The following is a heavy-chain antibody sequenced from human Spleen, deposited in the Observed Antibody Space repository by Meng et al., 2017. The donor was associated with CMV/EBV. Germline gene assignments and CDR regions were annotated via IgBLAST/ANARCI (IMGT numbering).Heavy chain of an antibody. CDR2: ISSSSSYI. CDR3: ARGYCSGGSCPEYFQH. D-gene: IGHD2-15*01. V-gene: IGHV3-21*01. Sequence: GGSLRLSCAASGLTFSTYSMNWVRQAPGKGLEWVSSISSSSSYIYYADSVKGRFTISRDNAKNSLFLQMNSLRAEDTAVYYCARGYCSGGSCPEYFQHWGQGTLVTVSS. CDR1: GLTFSTYS. J-gene: IGHJ1*01.